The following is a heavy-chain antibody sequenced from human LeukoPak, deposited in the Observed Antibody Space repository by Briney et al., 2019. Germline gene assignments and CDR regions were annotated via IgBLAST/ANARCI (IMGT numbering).Heavy chain of an antibody. CDR1: GGSFSGYY. D-gene: IGHD5-12*01. J-gene: IGHJ4*02. V-gene: IGHV4-34*01. Sequence: TSETLSLTCAVYGGSFSGYYWSWIRQPPGKGLEWIGEINHSGSTNYNPSLKSRVTISVDTSKNQVSLKLSSVTAADTAVYYCASSKRWLQRTIDYWGQGTLVTVSS. CDR2: INHSGST. CDR3: ASSKRWLQRTIDY.